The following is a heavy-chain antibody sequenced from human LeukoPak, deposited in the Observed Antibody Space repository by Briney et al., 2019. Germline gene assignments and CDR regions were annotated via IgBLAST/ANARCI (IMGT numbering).Heavy chain of an antibody. CDR1: GYTFTSYG. CDR2: ISAYNGNT. Sequence: ASVKVSCKASGYTFTSYGISWVRQAPGQGLEWMGWISAYNGNTNYAQKLQGRVTMTTDKSTSTAYMELSSLRSEDTAVYYCARADIVVVPAAIHYYGMDVWGQGTTVTVSS. D-gene: IGHD2-2*02. CDR3: ARADIVVVPAAIHYYGMDV. V-gene: IGHV1-18*01. J-gene: IGHJ6*02.